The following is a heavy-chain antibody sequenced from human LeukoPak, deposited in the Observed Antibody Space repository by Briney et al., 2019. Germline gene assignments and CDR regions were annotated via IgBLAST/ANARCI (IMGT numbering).Heavy chain of an antibody. CDR1: GGSIGTYY. D-gene: IGHD3-16*02. CDR2: IYVTGT. V-gene: IGHV4-59*08. Sequence: SETLSLTCTISGGSIGTYYWSWVRQSPGTGLEWIGYIYVTGTRYNPYLQSRVTISVDRSRNQFFLKMTSVTAADTAVYYCARHIGGGIEDMDVWGRGTKVTVSS. CDR3: ARHIGGGIEDMDV. J-gene: IGHJ6*03.